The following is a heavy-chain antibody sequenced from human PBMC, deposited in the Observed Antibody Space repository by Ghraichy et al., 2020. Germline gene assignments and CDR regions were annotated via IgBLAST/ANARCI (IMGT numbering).Heavy chain of an antibody. CDR1: GLTFSSHW. CDR2: INRDGSST. CDR3: ATYSSSWTYFDY. V-gene: IGHV3-74*01. Sequence: RGSLRLSCAVSGLTFSSHWMHWVRQAPGKGLEWVSRINRDGSSTDYAHSVKGRFTISRDNAKDTLYLQMNSLRVEDMAVYYCATYSSSWTYFDYWGQGTLVTVSS. J-gene: IGHJ4*02. D-gene: IGHD6-13*01.